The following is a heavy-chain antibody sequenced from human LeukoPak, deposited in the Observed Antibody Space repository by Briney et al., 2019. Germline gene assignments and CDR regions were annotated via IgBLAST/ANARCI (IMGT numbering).Heavy chain of an antibody. CDR2: INTNTGNP. D-gene: IGHD3-22*01. Sequence: GASVKVSCKASGYTFTSYDINWVRQATGQGLEWMGWINTNTGNPTHAQGFTGRFVFSLDTSVSTAYLQISSLKAEDTAVYYCAREGGNYYDSSGYRNWFDPWGQGTLVTVSS. CDR1: GYTFTSYD. CDR3: AREGGNYYDSSGYRNWFDP. V-gene: IGHV7-4-1*02. J-gene: IGHJ5*02.